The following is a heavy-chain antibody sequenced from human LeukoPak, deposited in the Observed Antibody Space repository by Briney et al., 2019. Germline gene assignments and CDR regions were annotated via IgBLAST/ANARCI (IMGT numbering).Heavy chain of an antibody. D-gene: IGHD3-22*01. Sequence: PGGSLRLSCAASRYTFSRYWMSWVRQAPGKGLEWVANIKEDGSEKYYVDSVKGRFTISRDNAKNSLYLQMNSLRAEDTAVYYCARVNYESSGYYSGYFDNWSQGTLVTVSS. J-gene: IGHJ4*02. CDR3: ARVNYESSGYYSGYFDN. CDR1: RYTFSRYW. V-gene: IGHV3-7*01. CDR2: IKEDGSEK.